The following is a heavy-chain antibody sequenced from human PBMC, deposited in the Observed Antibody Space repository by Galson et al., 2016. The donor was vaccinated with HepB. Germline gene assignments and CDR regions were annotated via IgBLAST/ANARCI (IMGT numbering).Heavy chain of an antibody. Sequence: SVKVSCKASGYTFTTYYPHWVRQAPGQGLEWMGVIYPSGGSTTSAQKFQGRVTMTRDTSTSTVYMELNSLRSEDTAVYYCAREYRGGWFDYWGQGTLVTVSS. CDR1: GYTFTTYY. CDR3: AREYRGGWFDY. J-gene: IGHJ4*02. CDR2: IYPSGGST. V-gene: IGHV1-46*01. D-gene: IGHD1-26*01.